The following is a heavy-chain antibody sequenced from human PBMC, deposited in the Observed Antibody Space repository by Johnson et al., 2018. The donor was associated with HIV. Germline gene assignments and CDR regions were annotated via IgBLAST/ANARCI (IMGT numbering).Heavy chain of an antibody. CDR2: ISWNSGSI. CDR1: VFTFINYG. J-gene: IGHJ3*02. V-gene: IGHV3-9*01. CDR3: AKDIRSGSGYYNDAFDI. Sequence: QLVESGGGVVQPGGSLILSCAASVFTFINYGMPWVRQAPGKGLEWVSGISWNSGSIGYADSVKGRFTISRDNAKNSLYLQMNSLRAEDTALYYCAKDIRSGSGYYNDAFDIWGQWTMVTVSA. D-gene: IGHD3-3*01.